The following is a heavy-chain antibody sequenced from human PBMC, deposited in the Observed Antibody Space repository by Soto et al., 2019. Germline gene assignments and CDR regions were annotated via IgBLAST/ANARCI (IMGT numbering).Heavy chain of an antibody. CDR1: GDSMNYYY. J-gene: IGHJ5*02. D-gene: IGHD3-10*01. V-gene: IGHV4-59*01. Sequence: XGTLSLNCTVSGDSMNYYYWTWIRQPPGKGLEWIGYIDYTGTAEYNPSLKSRVTISVDTSKNQFSLNLTSVTAADTAVYYCTRDVYMFDPWGQGTLVTVS. CDR2: IDYTGTA. CDR3: TRDVYMFDP.